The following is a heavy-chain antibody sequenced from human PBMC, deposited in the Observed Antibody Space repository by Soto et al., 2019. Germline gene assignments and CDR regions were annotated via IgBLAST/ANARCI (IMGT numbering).Heavy chain of an antibody. D-gene: IGHD7-27*01. CDR3: ARGGTGDRENYFDY. CDR1: GYTFTGYY. CDR2: INPNSGGT. V-gene: IGHV1-2*04. Sequence: ASVKVSCKASGYTFTGYYMHWVRQAPGQGLEWMGWINPNSGGTNYAQKFLGWVTMTRDTSISTAYMELSRLRSDDTAVYYCARGGTGDRENYFDYWGQGTLVTVSS. J-gene: IGHJ4*02.